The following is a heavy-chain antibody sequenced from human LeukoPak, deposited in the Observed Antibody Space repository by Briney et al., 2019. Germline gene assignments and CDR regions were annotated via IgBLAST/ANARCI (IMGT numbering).Heavy chain of an antibody. CDR3: AGDDILTGYPTPFDY. J-gene: IGHJ4*02. D-gene: IGHD3-9*01. CDR2: ISSSGSTI. Sequence: PGGSLRLSCAASGFTFSAYWMTWVRQAPGKGLEWVSYISSSGSTIYYADSVKGRFTISRDNAKNSLYLQMNSLRAEDTAVYYCAGDDILTGYPTPFDYWGQGTLVTVSS. V-gene: IGHV3-48*03. CDR1: GFTFSAYW.